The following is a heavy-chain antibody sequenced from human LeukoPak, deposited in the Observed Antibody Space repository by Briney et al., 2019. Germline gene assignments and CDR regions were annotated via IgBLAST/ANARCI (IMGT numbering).Heavy chain of an antibody. V-gene: IGHV1-46*01. CDR1: GYTFTSYY. Sequence: ASVKVSCKASGYTFTSYYMHWVRQAPGQGLEWMGIINPSGGSTSYAQKFQGRVTMTRDMSTSTVYMGLSSLRSEDTAVYYCARDNDFWSGYQQNWFDPWGQGTLVTVSS. J-gene: IGHJ5*02. CDR3: ARDNDFWSGYQQNWFDP. CDR2: INPSGGST. D-gene: IGHD3-3*01.